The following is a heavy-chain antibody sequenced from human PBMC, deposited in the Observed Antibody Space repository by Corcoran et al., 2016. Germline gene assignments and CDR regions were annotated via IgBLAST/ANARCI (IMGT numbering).Heavy chain of an antibody. CDR2: IIPIFGTA. CDR3: ATGGITGTTYYYYYGMDV. Sequence: QVQLVQSGAEVKKPGSSVKVSCKASGGTFSSYAISWVRQAPGQGLEWMGGIIPIFGTANYAQKFQGRVTITADESTSTAYMELSSLRSEETAVYYCATGGITGTTYYYYYGMDVWGQGTTVTVSS. J-gene: IGHJ6*02. CDR1: GGTFSSYA. D-gene: IGHD1-20*01. V-gene: IGHV1-69*01.